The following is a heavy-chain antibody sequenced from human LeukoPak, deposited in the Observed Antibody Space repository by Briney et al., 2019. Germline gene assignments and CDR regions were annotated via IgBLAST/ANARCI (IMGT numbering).Heavy chain of an antibody. D-gene: IGHD3-3*01. CDR3: AKGDFWSGCPQVGAADY. Sequence: GGSLRLSCAASGFTFSSYSMNWVRQAPGKGLEWVSSISSSSSYIYYADSVKGRFTISRDNSKNTLYLQMNSLRAEDTAVYYCAKGDFWSGCPQVGAADYWGQGTLVTASS. J-gene: IGHJ4*02. V-gene: IGHV3-21*04. CDR2: ISSSSSYI. CDR1: GFTFSSYS.